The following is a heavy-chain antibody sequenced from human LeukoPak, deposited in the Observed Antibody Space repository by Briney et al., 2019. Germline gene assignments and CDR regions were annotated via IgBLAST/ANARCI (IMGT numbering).Heavy chain of an antibody. D-gene: IGHD1-1*01. CDR3: ASNPPNTGDFYY. Sequence: ASVRVSCKTSGYTFTNLDINWLRQAPGQGLEWMGWMSPNSGDTGYAQKFQGRVSMTRDIFKSTAYMELSSLRSEDTAIYYCASNPPNTGDFYYWGLGTLVTVSS. CDR1: GYTFTNLD. CDR2: MSPNSGDT. V-gene: IGHV1-8*01. J-gene: IGHJ4*02.